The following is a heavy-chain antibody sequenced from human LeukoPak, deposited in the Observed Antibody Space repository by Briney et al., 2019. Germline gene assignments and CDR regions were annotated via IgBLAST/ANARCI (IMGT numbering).Heavy chain of an antibody. Sequence: ARSLRLSCAASGFTFAIYAMHWVRQAPGKGLEWVAVISYDGNNKYYADSVKGRFTISRDNSKNTLYLQMNSLRAEDTAVYYCARDLVGGWDDSSGYYYGYFDYWGQGTLVTVSS. J-gene: IGHJ4*02. D-gene: IGHD3-22*01. CDR3: ARDLVGGWDDSSGYYYGYFDY. CDR2: ISYDGNNK. CDR1: GFTFAIYA. V-gene: IGHV3-30-3*01.